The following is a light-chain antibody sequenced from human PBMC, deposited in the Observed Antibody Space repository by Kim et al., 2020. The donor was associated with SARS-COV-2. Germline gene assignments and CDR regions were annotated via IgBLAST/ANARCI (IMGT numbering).Light chain of an antibody. CDR2: EVT. Sequence: GQSVTTSCTGTSSDVGAYHYVSWYQQHPGKAPKLMIYEVTKRPSGVPDRFSGSKSYNAASLTVSGLQADDEADYYCSSYAGSNNLLFGGGTQLTVL. V-gene: IGLV2-8*01. J-gene: IGLJ2*01. CDR3: SSYAGSNNLL. CDR1: SSDVGAYHY.